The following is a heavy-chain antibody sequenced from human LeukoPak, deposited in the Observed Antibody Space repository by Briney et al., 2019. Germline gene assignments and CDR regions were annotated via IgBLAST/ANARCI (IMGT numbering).Heavy chain of an antibody. CDR3: ARDLGATSS. V-gene: IGHV3-30-3*01. D-gene: IGHD2-15*01. J-gene: IGHJ4*02. CDR2: ISYDGSNK. Sequence: PGRSLRLSCAASGFTFSSYAMHWVRQAPGKGLEWVAVISYDGSNKYYADSVKGRFTISRDNAKNSLYLQMNSLRAEDTAVYYCARDLGATSSWGQGTLVTVSS. CDR1: GFTFSSYA.